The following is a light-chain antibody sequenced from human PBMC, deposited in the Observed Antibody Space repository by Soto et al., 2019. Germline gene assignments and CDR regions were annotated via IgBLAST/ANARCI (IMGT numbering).Light chain of an antibody. CDR3: QTWGTGSWV. CDR1: SGHSTYA. Sequence: QSVLTQSPSASASLGASVKLTCTLSSGHSTYAIAWHQQQPEKGPRYLMKVNTDGSHNKGDEIPDRFSGSSSGPERYLTISGLQSEDEADYYCQTWGTGSWVFGGGTKLTVL. V-gene: IGLV4-69*01. J-gene: IGLJ3*02. CDR2: VNTDGSH.